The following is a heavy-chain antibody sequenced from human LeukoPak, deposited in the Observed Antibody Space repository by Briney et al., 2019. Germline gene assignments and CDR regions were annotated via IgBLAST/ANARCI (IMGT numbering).Heavy chain of an antibody. D-gene: IGHD2-8*02. CDR2: ISYSGST. V-gene: IGHV4-61*01. J-gene: IGHJ3*02. CDR3: ARRGTGGRSFDI. Sequence: SETLSLPCTVSGGPVSSGSYYWTWIRQPPGKGLEWIGYISYSGSTNFNPSLKSRVTISVDTSKNQFSLNLSSVTAADTAVYYCARRGTGGRSFDIWGQGTMVTVSS. CDR1: GGPVSSGSYY.